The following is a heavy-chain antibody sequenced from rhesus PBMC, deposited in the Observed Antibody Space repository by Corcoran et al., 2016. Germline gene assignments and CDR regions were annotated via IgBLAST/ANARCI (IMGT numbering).Heavy chain of an antibody. Sequence: QVQLQESGPGVVKPSETLSLTCAVSGGSISSGYWWIWIRQSPGKGLEWIGGIYGSSGSTEYTPSLKSRVTISIDTSKKHFSLNLRSVTDADTAVYYCTARDFDYRGQGVLVTVSS. CDR3: TARDFDY. J-gene: IGHJ4*01. CDR1: GGSISSGYW. V-gene: IGHV4-93*02. CDR2: IYGSSGST.